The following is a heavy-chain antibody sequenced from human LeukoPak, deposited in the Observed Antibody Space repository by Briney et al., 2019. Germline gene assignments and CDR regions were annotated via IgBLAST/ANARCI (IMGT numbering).Heavy chain of an antibody. CDR2: MSRRGRTI. CDR3: ARDVSYGSGSQRLDY. D-gene: IGHD3-10*01. Sequence: GGSLRLSCAASVFTFSIYQMNWVRQAPGKGVEGVSYMSRRGRTIYYADCVKGPFTISRDNAKNSLFLQMNSLRAEDTAVYYCARDVSYGSGSQRLDYWGQGTLVTVSS. J-gene: IGHJ4*02. V-gene: IGHV3-48*03. CDR1: VFTFSIYQ.